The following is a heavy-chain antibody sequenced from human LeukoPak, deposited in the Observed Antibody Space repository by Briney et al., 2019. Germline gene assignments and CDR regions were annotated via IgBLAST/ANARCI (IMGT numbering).Heavy chain of an antibody. Sequence: PSETQSLTCTVSGGSISSYYWSWIRQPPGKGLEWIGYIYYSGSTNYNPSLKSRVTISVDTSKNQFSLKLSSVTAADTAVYYCARHSPARGGNSYGNWFDPWGQGTLVTVSS. D-gene: IGHD4-23*01. CDR1: GGSISSYY. CDR2: IYYSGST. J-gene: IGHJ5*02. CDR3: ARHSPARGGNSYGNWFDP. V-gene: IGHV4-59*08.